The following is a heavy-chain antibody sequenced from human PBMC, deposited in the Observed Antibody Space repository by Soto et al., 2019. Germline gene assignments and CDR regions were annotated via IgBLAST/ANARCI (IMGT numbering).Heavy chain of an antibody. CDR3: AKDRESSGWYGTEYFQH. CDR2: ISGSGGST. J-gene: IGHJ1*01. V-gene: IGHV3-23*01. CDR1: GFTFSSYA. D-gene: IGHD6-19*01. Sequence: GGSLRLSCAASGFTFSSYAMSWVRQAPGKGLEWVSAISGSGGSTYYADSVKGRFTISRDNSKNTLYLQMNSLRAEDTAVYYCAKDRESSGWYGTEYFQHWGQGTLVTVSS.